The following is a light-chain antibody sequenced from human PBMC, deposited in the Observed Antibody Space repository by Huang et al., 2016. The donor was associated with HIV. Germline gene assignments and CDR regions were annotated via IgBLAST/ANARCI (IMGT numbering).Light chain of an antibody. CDR1: QSISSY. CDR2: AAS. Sequence: DIQMTQSPSSLSASVGDRVTITCRASQSISSYLNWYQQKPGKAPKSLSYAASILQSGVPTRCSGSGSRTDFTFTISRLQPEDFATYYCQQSYSTPWTFGQGTKVEIK. J-gene: IGKJ1*01. CDR3: QQSYSTPWT. V-gene: IGKV1-39*01.